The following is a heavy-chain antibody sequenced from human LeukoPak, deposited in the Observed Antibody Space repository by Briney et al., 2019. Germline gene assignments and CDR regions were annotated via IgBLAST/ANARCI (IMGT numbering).Heavy chain of an antibody. D-gene: IGHD5-24*01. Sequence: GRSLRLSCAASGFTFDNYAMHWVRQAPGKGLEWVSGISWNSGSIGYADPVKGRFTISRDNAKNSLYLQMNSLRAEDMALYYCAIRDGYNYGTFDYWGQGILVTVSS. J-gene: IGHJ4*02. CDR2: ISWNSGSI. V-gene: IGHV3-9*03. CDR3: AIRDGYNYGTFDY. CDR1: GFTFDNYA.